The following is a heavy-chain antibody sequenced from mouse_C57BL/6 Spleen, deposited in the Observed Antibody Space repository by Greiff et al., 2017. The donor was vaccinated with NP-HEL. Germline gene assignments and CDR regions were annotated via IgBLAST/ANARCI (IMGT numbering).Heavy chain of an antibody. CDR3: TGTGDWYFDV. Sequence: VQLQQSGAELVRPGASVTLSCKASGYTFTDYEMHWVKQTPVHGLEWIGAIDPETGGTAYNQKFKGKAILTADKSSSTAYMELRSLTSEDSAVYYCTGTGDWYFDVWGTGTTVTVSS. CDR2: IDPETGGT. CDR1: GYTFTDYE. D-gene: IGHD4-1*01. V-gene: IGHV1-15*01. J-gene: IGHJ1*03.